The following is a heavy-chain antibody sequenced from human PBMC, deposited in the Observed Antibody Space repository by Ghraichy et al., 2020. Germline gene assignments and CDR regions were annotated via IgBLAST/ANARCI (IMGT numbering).Heavy chain of an antibody. CDR2: IYYSGST. Sequence: SETLSLTCTVSGGSVSSGSYYWSWIRQPPGKGLEWIGYIYYSGSTNYNPSLKSRVTISVDTSKNQFSLKLSSVTAADTAVYYCARGVTYYDFWSGPKGSPNWFDPWGQGTLVTVSS. CDR1: GGSVSSGSYY. J-gene: IGHJ5*02. D-gene: IGHD3-3*01. CDR3: ARGVTYYDFWSGPKGSPNWFDP. V-gene: IGHV4-61*01.